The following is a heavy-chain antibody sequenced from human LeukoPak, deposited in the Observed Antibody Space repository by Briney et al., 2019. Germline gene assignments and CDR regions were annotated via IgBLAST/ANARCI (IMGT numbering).Heavy chain of an antibody. CDR3: AKDSSDWGFDP. V-gene: IGHV3-30*02. D-gene: IGHD6-19*01. CDR1: GFTFSSYD. CDR2: IRRDSVDK. J-gene: IGHJ5*02. Sequence: GGSLRLSCAASGFTFSSYDMHWVRQAPGKGLEWVAFIRRDSVDKYYADSVKGRFTISRDNSKNTLYVQMNSLRTEDTAVYYCAKDSSDWGFDPWGQGTLVTVSS.